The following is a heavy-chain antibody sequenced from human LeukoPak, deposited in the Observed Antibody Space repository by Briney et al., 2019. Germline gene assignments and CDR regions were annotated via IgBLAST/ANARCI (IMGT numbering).Heavy chain of an antibody. Sequence: PSETLSLTCIVSGGSISSYYWSWIRQPPGKGLEWIGYIYSSGSTNYNPSLKSRVTISVDTSKNQFSLKLSSVTAADTAVYYCARARVRSYSYDSSGFYTSDWHFDLWGRGTLVTVSS. CDR3: ARARVRSYSYDSSGFYTSDWHFDL. CDR1: GGSISSYY. CDR2: IYSSGST. J-gene: IGHJ2*01. V-gene: IGHV4-59*01. D-gene: IGHD3-22*01.